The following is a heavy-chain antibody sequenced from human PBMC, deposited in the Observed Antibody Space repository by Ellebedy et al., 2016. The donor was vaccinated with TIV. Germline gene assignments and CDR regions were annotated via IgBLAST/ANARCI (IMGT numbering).Heavy chain of an antibody. D-gene: IGHD5-24*01. CDR3: ARGDVGAFDL. CDR1: GFSVSSYY. CDR2: IYSGGQT. Sequence: GESLKISXAVSGFSVSSYYMSWVRQAPGKGLEWVSVIYSGGQTYYADSVKGRLTISRDNAKNTVLLQMNSLRADDTAIYYCARGDVGAFDLWGQGTMVTVSS. J-gene: IGHJ3*01. V-gene: IGHV3-66*01.